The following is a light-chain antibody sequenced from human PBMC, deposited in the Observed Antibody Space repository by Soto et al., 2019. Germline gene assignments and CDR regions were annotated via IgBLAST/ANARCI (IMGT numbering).Light chain of an antibody. J-gene: IGLJ2*01. CDR3: QSYDNSLSASV. V-gene: IGLV1-40*01. Sequence: QSVLTQSPSVSGAPGQRVTISCTGSSSNIGAGHVVHWYQQFPGRAPNLLIDGSSNRPSGVPDRFSGSKSGTSASLAITGLQAEDEADYYCQSYDNSLSASVFGGGTKLTVL. CDR2: GSS. CDR1: SSNIGAGHV.